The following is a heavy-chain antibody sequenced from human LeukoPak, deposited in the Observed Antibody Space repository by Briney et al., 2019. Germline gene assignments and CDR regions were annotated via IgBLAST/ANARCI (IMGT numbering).Heavy chain of an antibody. CDR1: GFSLSTSGVG. CDR3: AHTYSSSSPTAFDI. V-gene: IGHV2-5*02. Sequence: SGPTLVKPTQTLTLTCTFSGFSLSTSGVGVGWIRQPPGKALEWLALIYWDDDKRYSPSLKSRLTITKDTSKSQVVLTMTNMDPVDTATYYCAHTYSSSSPTAFDIWGQGTMVTVSS. J-gene: IGHJ3*02. D-gene: IGHD6-6*01. CDR2: IYWDDDK.